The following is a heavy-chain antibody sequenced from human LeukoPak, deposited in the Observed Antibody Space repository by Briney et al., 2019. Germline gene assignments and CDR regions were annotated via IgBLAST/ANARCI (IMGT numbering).Heavy chain of an antibody. J-gene: IGHJ4*01. V-gene: IGHV3-23*01. CDR1: GFTFSNSA. Sequence: GGSLRLSCAASGFTFSNSAMSWVRQAPGKGLEWVSTLSGSGITTYYADSVKGRFTISRDNSKNTLYLQMNSLRVEDTAVYYCAKGIYSSGWSYFDYWGHGTLVTVSS. CDR2: LSGSGITT. CDR3: AKGIYSSGWSYFDY. D-gene: IGHD6-19*01.